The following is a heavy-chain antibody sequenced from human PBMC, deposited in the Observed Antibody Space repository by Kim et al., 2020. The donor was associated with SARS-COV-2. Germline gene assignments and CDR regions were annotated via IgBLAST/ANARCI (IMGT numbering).Heavy chain of an antibody. CDR3: ARGQIVRLRYFDWLPLSWKWFDP. J-gene: IGHJ5*02. CDR2: INHSGST. V-gene: IGHV4-34*01. D-gene: IGHD3-9*01. CDR1: GGSFSGYY. Sequence: SETLSLTCAVYGGSFSGYYWSWIRQPPGKGLEWIGEINHSGSTNYNPSLKSRVTISVDTSKNQFSLKLSSVTAADTAVYYCARGQIVRLRYFDWLPLSWKWFDPWGQGTLVTVSS.